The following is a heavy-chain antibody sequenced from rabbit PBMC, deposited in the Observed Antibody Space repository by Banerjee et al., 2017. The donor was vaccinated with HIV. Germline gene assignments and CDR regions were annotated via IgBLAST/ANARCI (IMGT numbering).Heavy chain of an antibody. J-gene: IGHJ5*01. CDR1: GFSFSSNYW. V-gene: IGHV1S45*01. D-gene: IGHD3-1*01. CDR2: IYASNGDT. Sequence: QQQLEESGGDLVKPEGSLTLTCAASGFSFSSNYWICWVRQAPGKGLEWIACIYASNGDTYYASWAKGRFTISKTSSTTVTLQMTSLTAADTATYFCARDIAGYSPHNYAMGWLDLWGPGTLVTVS. CDR3: ARDIAGYSPHNYAMGWLDL.